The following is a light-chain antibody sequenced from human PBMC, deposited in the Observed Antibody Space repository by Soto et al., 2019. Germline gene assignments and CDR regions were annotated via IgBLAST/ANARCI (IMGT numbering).Light chain of an antibody. Sequence: QSVLTQPASVSGSPGQSITISCSGTSSDIGAYKYVSWYQQHPGNAPKLMIYDVNNRPSGVSYRFSGSKSGNTASLTISGLQAEDEADYYCSSYTSSSTQVFGGGTKVTVL. V-gene: IGLV2-14*01. CDR3: SSYTSSSTQV. CDR2: DVN. J-gene: IGLJ2*01. CDR1: SSDIGAYKY.